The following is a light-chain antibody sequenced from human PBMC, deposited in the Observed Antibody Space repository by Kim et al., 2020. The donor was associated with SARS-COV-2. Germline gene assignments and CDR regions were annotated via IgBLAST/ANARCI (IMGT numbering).Light chain of an antibody. CDR3: MQATKFPRT. CDR2: KIS. J-gene: IGKJ1*01. V-gene: IGKV2-24*01. Sequence: PVSSSCRSSQSIIHNNGNTYLSWLQQRPGQPPRLLIYKISNRFSGVPDRFSRSGAGTDFTLKINRVEAEDVGIYYCMQATKFPRTFGQGTKVEIK. CDR1: QSIIHNNGNTY.